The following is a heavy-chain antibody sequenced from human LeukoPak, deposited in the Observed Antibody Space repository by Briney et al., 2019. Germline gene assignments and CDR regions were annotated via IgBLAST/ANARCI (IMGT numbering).Heavy chain of an antibody. D-gene: IGHD2-15*01. J-gene: IGHJ4*02. V-gene: IGHV3-21*01. CDR1: GFTFSSYS. Sequence: TGGSLRLSCAASGFTFSSYSMNWVRQAPGKGLEWVSSISSSSSYIYYADSVKGRFTISRDNAKNSLYLQMNSLRAEDTAVYCCASETSGGSCYFDYWGQGTLVTVSS. CDR2: ISSSSSYI. CDR3: ASETSGGSCYFDY.